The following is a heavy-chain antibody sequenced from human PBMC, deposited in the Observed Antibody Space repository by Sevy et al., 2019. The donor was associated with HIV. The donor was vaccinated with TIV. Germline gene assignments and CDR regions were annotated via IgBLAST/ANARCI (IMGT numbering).Heavy chain of an antibody. CDR1: YGSFSGYY. J-gene: IGHJ5*02. V-gene: IGHV4-34*01. D-gene: IGHD2-2*01. Sequence: SETLSLSCAVHYGSFSGYYWNWIRQLPGKGLEWIGEINESGITYYNPSLKSRATISVDTSKKQFSLKLNSVTAADTAVYFCARSPPVVVVPGAPSWFDPWGQGTLVTVSS. CDR2: INESGIT. CDR3: ARSPPVVVVPGAPSWFDP.